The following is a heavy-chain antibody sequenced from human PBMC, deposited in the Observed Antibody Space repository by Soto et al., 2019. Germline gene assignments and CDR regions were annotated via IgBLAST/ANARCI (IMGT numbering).Heavy chain of an antibody. J-gene: IGHJ4*02. CDR3: AKRIPDGFFGY. Sequence: GGSLRLSCAASGFTFSSYAMSWVRQAPGKGLEWVSTIDYSGGGRYYADSVKGRFTISRDNSKDTLYLQMNSLRAEDTAVYYCAKRIPDGFFGYWGQGTLVTVSS. CDR2: IDYSGGGR. CDR1: GFTFSSYA. D-gene: IGHD2-2*03. V-gene: IGHV3-23*01.